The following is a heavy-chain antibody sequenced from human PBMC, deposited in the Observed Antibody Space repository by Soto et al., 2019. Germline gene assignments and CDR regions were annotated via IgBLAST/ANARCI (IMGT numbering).Heavy chain of an antibody. CDR2: MRSRSDNYAT. J-gene: IGHJ4*02. D-gene: IGHD3-10*01. Sequence: GGSLRLSCEAFGFIFSVSTIHWVRQASGKGLESVGRMRSRSDNYATAYAASMEGRFTISRDDSKNTAYLQMNSLKTEDTAVYFCISVSHHTRGDYWGQGILVNVSS. V-gene: IGHV3-73*01. CDR3: ISVSHHTRGDY. CDR1: GFIFSVST.